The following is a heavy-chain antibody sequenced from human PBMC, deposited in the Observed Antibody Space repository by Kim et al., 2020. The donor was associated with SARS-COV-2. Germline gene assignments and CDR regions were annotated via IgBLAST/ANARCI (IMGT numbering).Heavy chain of an antibody. CDR1: GFTFDDYA. CDR3: AKDRAGDGYMRGNWFDP. V-gene: IGHV3-9*01. Sequence: GGSLRLSCAASGFTFDDYAMHWVRQAPGKGLEWVSGISWNSGSIGYADSVKGRFTISRDNAKNSLYLQMNSLRAEDTALYYCAKDRAGDGYMRGNWFDPWGQGTLVTVSS. CDR2: ISWNSGSI. J-gene: IGHJ5*02. D-gene: IGHD5-12*01.